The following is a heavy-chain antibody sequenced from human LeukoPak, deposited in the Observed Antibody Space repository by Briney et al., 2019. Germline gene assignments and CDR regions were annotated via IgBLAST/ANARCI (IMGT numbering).Heavy chain of an antibody. Sequence: PWGSLTLSCAGPGFTVSTYSIDWVRQAPGKELESISYISSSSSYIYYADSVKGRFTISRDNDKNSVYLQMNSLRDEDTAVYYCARVYRSGYSVDYWGQGTLVTVSS. V-gene: IGHV3-48*02. CDR1: GFTVSTYS. CDR3: ARVYRSGYSVDY. J-gene: IGHJ4*02. CDR2: ISSSSSYI. D-gene: IGHD6-19*01.